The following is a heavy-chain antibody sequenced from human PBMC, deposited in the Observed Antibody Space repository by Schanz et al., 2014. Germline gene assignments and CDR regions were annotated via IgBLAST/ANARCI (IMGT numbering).Heavy chain of an antibody. J-gene: IGHJ6*02. CDR1: GDTFNNYN. D-gene: IGHD6-13*01. V-gene: IGHV1-69*04. CDR3: ARDGHSSIWDSYYFYGLDV. CDR2: IIPILGME. Sequence: QVPLVQSGAEVKKPGSSVKVSCKASGDTFNNYNITWVRQAPGQGLEWMGRIIPILGMENYAQKFQGRVTITADISTSTAYMELSRLTSDDTALYYCARDGHSSIWDSYYFYGLDVWGQGTTVTVSS.